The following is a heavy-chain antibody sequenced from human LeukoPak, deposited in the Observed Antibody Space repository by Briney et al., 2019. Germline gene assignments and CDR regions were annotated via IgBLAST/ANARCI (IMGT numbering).Heavy chain of an antibody. CDR2: ISSSGSTI. CDR3: ARVGWKGIAVPIDY. V-gene: IGHV3-11*04. J-gene: IGHJ4*02. D-gene: IGHD6-19*01. CDR1: GFTFSDYY. Sequence: GGSLRLSCAASGFTFSDYYMSWIRQAPGKGLEWVSYISSSGSTIYYADSVKGRFTISRDNAKHSLYLQMNSLRAEDTAVYYCARVGWKGIAVPIDYWGQGTLVTVSS.